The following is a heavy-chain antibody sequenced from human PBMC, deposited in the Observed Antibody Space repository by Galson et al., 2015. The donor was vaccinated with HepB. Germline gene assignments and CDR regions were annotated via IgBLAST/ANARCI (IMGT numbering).Heavy chain of an antibody. J-gene: IGHJ4*02. CDR1: GYTFTSYG. V-gene: IGHV1-18*04. CDR2: ISAYNGNT. CDR3: AAGNYGSGSYRVVDY. D-gene: IGHD3-10*01. Sequence: SVKVSCKASGYTFTSYGISWVRQAPGQGLEWMGWISAYNGNTNYAQKLQGRVTMTTDTSTSTAYMELRSLRSDDTAVYYCAAGNYGSGSYRVVDYWGQGTLVTVSS.